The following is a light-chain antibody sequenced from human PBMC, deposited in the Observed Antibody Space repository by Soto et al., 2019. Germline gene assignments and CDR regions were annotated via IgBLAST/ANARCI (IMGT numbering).Light chain of an antibody. J-gene: IGLJ3*02. CDR1: NSNIGRYS. CDR2: SDD. Sequence: QSPLTQAPSRSGTPGQTATISCSGSNSNIGRYSVNWYQHFPGPAPKILIYSDDERPSGVPDRFPGSKSGTSASLAMSELQCEDEAEYYCTAVDDNLNGPLFGGGTKLTVL. CDR3: TAVDDNLNGPL. V-gene: IGLV1-44*01.